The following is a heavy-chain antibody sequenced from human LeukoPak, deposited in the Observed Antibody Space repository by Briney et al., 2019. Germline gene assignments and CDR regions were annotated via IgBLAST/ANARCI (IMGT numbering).Heavy chain of an antibody. V-gene: IGHV3-53*01. D-gene: IGHD6-6*01. CDR2: IYSGGST. CDR1: GFTFSSHW. CDR3: ASLSLGHY. J-gene: IGHJ4*02. Sequence: PGGSLRLSCAASGFTFSSHWMHWVRQAPGKGLEWVSVIYSGGSTYYADSVKGRFTISRDTSKNTLSLQMNSLRAEDTTVYYCASLSLGHYWGQGTLVTVSS.